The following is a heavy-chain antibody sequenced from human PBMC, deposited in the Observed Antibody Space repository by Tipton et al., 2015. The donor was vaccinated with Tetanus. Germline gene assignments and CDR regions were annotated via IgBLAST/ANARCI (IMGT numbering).Heavy chain of an antibody. J-gene: IGHJ4*02. D-gene: IGHD6-13*01. CDR2: IYYSGST. CDR1: GASISSGGYF. Sequence: LRLSCSVSGASISSGGYFWGWIRQAPGKGLEWIGNIYYSGSTDYNPSLKSRVAISVDTSKNQFSLKLSSVTAADTAVYYCARGWGSSWYYFDYWGQGILVTVSS. CDR3: ARGWGSSWYYFDY. V-gene: IGHV4-39*07.